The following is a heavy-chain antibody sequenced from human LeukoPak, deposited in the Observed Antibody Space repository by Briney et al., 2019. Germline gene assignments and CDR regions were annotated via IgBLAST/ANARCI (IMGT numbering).Heavy chain of an antibody. J-gene: IGHJ3*02. D-gene: IGHD2-2*02. CDR1: GFTFSSYG. Sequence: PGGSLRLSCAASGFTFSSYGMHWVRQAPGKGLEWVAFIRYDGSNKYYADSVKGRFTISRDNSKNTLYLQMNSLRAEDTAVYYCAKDHCSSTSCYTPDAFDIWGQGTMVTVSS. CDR2: IRYDGSNK. CDR3: AKDHCSSTSCYTPDAFDI. V-gene: IGHV3-30*02.